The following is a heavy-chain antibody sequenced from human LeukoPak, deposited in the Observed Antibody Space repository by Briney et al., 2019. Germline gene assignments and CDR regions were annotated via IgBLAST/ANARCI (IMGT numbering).Heavy chain of an antibody. CDR2: IYYSGST. Sequence: SQTLSLTCAVSGGSISSGGYSWSWIRQPPGKGLEWIGYIYYSGSTNYNPSLKSRVTISVDTSKNQFSLKLSSVTAADTAVYYCARQRDIVVVFDYWGQGTLVTVSS. CDR3: ARQRDIVVVFDY. J-gene: IGHJ4*02. CDR1: GGSISSGGYS. V-gene: IGHV4-30-4*07. D-gene: IGHD2-2*01.